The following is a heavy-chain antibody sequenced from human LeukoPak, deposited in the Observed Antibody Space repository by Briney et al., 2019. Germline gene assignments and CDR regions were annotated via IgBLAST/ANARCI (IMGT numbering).Heavy chain of an antibody. CDR3: VRGIAAAGSSYDAFDI. Sequence: ASVKVSCKASGYTFTSYDINWVRQATGQGLEWMGWMNPNSGNTGYAQKFQGRVTMTRNTSISTAYMELSSLRSEDTAVYYCVRGIAAAGSSYDAFDIWGQGTMVTVSS. CDR2: MNPNSGNT. CDR1: GYTFTSYD. D-gene: IGHD6-13*01. V-gene: IGHV1-8*01. J-gene: IGHJ3*02.